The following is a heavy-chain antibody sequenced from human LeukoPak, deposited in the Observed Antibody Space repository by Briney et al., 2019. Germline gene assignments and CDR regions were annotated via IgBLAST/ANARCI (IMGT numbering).Heavy chain of an antibody. Sequence: GGSLRLSCGASGFTVSSNYMSWVRHARGRGLVWVSVIYSGGSPYYADSVKGRFTISRDNSKNTLYLQMNSLRAEDTAVYYCARVGQQWEPLDYWGQGTLVTVSS. CDR1: GFTVSSNY. CDR2: IYSGGSP. CDR3: ARVGQQWEPLDY. J-gene: IGHJ4*02. D-gene: IGHD6-19*01. V-gene: IGHV3-66*01.